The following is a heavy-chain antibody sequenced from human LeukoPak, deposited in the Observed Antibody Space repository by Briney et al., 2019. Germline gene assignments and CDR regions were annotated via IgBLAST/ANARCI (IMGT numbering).Heavy chain of an antibody. D-gene: IGHD5-24*01. CDR3: ARDGYNIAGAFDI. J-gene: IGHJ3*02. Sequence: SETLSLTCTVSGGSISSYYWSWIRQPPGKGLDWIGYIYYSGSTNFNPSLKSRVTISVDTSKNQFSLKLSSVTAADTAVYYCARDGYNIAGAFDIWRQVTMVTVSS. V-gene: IGHV4-59*01. CDR1: GGSISSYY. CDR2: IYYSGST.